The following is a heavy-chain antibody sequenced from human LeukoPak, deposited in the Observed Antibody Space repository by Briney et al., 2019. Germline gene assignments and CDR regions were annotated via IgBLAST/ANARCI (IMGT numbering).Heavy chain of an antibody. J-gene: IGHJ4*02. CDR2: ISSSSSYT. Sequence: PGGSLRLSCAASGVTFSDYYMSWIRQAPGKGLEWVSYISSSSSYTNYADSVKGRFTISRDNAKNSLYLQMNSLRAEDTAVYYCARQSYCGADCYSFDYWGQGTLVTVSP. CDR1: GVTFSDYY. D-gene: IGHD2-21*02. CDR3: ARQSYCGADCYSFDY. V-gene: IGHV3-11*03.